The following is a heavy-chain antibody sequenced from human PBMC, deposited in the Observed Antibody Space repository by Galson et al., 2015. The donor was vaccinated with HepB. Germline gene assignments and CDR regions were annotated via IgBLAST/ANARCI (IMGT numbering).Heavy chain of an antibody. Sequence: SLRLSCAASGFTFSSYAMNWVRQAPGKGLEWVSAISGSGGSTYYADSVKGRFTISRDNSKNTLYLQMNSLRAEDTAVYYCAKRQQQLVQNYYYYYYGMDVWGQGTTVTVSS. J-gene: IGHJ6*02. V-gene: IGHV3-23*01. CDR2: ISGSGGST. CDR3: AKRQQQLVQNYYYYYYGMDV. D-gene: IGHD6-13*01. CDR1: GFTFSSYA.